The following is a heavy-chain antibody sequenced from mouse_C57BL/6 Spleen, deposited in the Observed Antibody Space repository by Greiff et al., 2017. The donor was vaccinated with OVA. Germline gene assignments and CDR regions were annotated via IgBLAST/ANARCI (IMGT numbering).Heavy chain of an antibody. Sequence: QVHVKQPGAELVKPGASVKLSCKASGYTFTSYWMHWVKQRPGRGLEWIGRIDPNSGGTKYNEKFKSKATLTVDKPSSTAYMQLSSLTSEDSAVYYCASGPLSPGSSPPWYFDVWGTGTTVTVSS. CDR1: GYTFTSYW. D-gene: IGHD1-1*01. J-gene: IGHJ1*03. CDR3: ASGPLSPGSSPPWYFDV. CDR2: IDPNSGGT. V-gene: IGHV1-72*01.